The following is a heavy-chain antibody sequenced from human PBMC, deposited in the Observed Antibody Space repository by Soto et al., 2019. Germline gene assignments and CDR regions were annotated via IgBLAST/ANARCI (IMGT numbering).Heavy chain of an antibody. J-gene: IGHJ6*02. CDR2: ISYDGSNK. Sequence: GGSLRLSCAASGFTFSSYGMHWVRQAPGKGLEWVAVISYDGSNKYYADSVKGRFTISRDNSKNTLYLQMNSLRAEDTAVYYCANMGYYDSSGYYYYYYGMDVWGQGTKVTVYS. D-gene: IGHD3-22*01. CDR3: ANMGYYDSSGYYYYYYGMDV. CDR1: GFTFSSYG. V-gene: IGHV3-30*18.